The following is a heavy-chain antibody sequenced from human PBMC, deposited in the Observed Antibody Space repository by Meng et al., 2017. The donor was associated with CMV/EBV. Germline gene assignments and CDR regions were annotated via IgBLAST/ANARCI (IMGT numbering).Heavy chain of an antibody. D-gene: IGHD3-3*02. Sequence: GGSLRLSCAASGFTVSSNYMSWVRQAPGKGLEWVSVIYSGGSTYYADSVKGRFTISRDNSKNTLYLQMNSLRAEDTAVYYCARHEHWDAFDIWGQGTMVTVSS. J-gene: IGHJ3*02. V-gene: IGHV3-66*04. CDR1: GFTVSSNY. CDR2: IYSGGST. CDR3: ARHEHWDAFDI.